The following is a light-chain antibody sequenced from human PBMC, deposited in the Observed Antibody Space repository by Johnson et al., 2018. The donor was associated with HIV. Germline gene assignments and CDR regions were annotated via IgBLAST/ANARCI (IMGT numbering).Light chain of an antibody. CDR1: GSNIGNNY. CDR2: ENN. Sequence: QPVLTQPPSVSAAPGQKVTISCSGSGSNIGNNYVSWYQQLPGTAPKLLIYENNKRPSGIPDRFSGSKSGTSATLGITGLQTGDEADYYCGTWDSSLSVYVFGTGTKVTVL. V-gene: IGLV1-51*02. CDR3: GTWDSSLSVYV. J-gene: IGLJ1*01.